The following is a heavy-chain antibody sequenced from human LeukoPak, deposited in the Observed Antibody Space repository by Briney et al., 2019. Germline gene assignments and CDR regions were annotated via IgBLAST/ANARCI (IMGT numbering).Heavy chain of an antibody. CDR2: IYYSGST. CDR1: GGSISSYY. J-gene: IGHJ6*02. V-gene: IGHV4-59*01. D-gene: IGHD5-12*01. CDR3: ARDAAGYSGSNFYYCGMDV. Sequence: PSETLSLTCTVSGGSISSYYWSWIRQPPGKGLEWIGYIYYSGSTNYNPSLKSRVTISVDTSKNQFSLKLSSVTAADTAVYYCARDAAGYSGSNFYYCGMDVWGQGTTVTVSS.